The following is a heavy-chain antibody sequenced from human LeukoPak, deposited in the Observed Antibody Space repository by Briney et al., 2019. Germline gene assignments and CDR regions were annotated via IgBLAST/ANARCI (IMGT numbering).Heavy chain of an antibody. CDR1: GGTFSSYA. J-gene: IGHJ5*02. V-gene: IGHV1-69*05. D-gene: IGHD2-2*01. CDR2: IIPIFDTT. Sequence: SVKVSCKTPGGTFSSYAISWVRQAPGQGLEWMGGIIPIFDTTNDTQKFQGRVTVTTDESTSTAHKDLSSLTSEDIDVAELPRVSRDIVLVPAAIRGWFDPWGQGTLVTVSS. CDR3: PRVSRDIVLVPAAIRGWFDP.